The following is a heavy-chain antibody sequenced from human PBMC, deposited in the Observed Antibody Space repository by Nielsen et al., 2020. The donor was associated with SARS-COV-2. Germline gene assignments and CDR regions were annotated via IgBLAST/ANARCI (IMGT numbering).Heavy chain of an antibody. CDR2: ISGSGGST. J-gene: IGHJ2*01. CDR3: AKDAIAAAGDWYFDL. CDR1: GFTFDDYA. Sequence: GGSLRLSCAASGFTFDDYAMHWVRQAPGKGLEWVSAISGSGGSTYYADSVKGRFTISRDNSKNTLYLQMNSLRAEDAALYYCAKDAIAAAGDWYFDLWGRGTLVTVSS. V-gene: IGHV3-23*01. D-gene: IGHD6-13*01.